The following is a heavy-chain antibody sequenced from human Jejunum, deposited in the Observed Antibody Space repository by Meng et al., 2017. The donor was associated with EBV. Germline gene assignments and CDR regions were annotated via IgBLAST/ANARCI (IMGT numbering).Heavy chain of an antibody. V-gene: IGHV3-23*01. J-gene: IGHJ4*02. Sequence: EVQLLESGGGLAQPVGSLRISCAASGLTFNNYAMNWVRQAPGKGLEWVSGVSYGGTYYADSVKGRFTISRDISKDTVDLHMNSLRAEDTALYYCAAAVVGTRGRFDYCGQGTLVTVSS. CDR3: AAAVVGTRGRFDY. CDR2: VSYGGT. D-gene: IGHD6-19*01. CDR1: GLTFNNYA.